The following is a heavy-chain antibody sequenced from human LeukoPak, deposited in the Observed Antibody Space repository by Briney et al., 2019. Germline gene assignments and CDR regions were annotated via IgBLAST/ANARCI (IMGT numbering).Heavy chain of an antibody. V-gene: IGHV4-34*01. D-gene: IGHD3-22*01. CDR2: INHSGST. CDR3: ARTHKYYYDSSGYYAPRYFDY. Sequence: SETLSLTCAVYGGPFSGYYWSWIRQPPGKGLEWIGEINHSGSTNYNPSLKSRVTISVDTSKNQFSLKLSSVTAAGTAVYYCARTHKYYYDSSGYYAPRYFDYWGQGTLVTVSS. J-gene: IGHJ4*02. CDR1: GGPFSGYY.